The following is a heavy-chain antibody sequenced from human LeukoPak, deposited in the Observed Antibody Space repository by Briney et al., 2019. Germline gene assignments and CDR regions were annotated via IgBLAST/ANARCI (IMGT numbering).Heavy chain of an antibody. V-gene: IGHV3-23*01. J-gene: IGHJ4*02. CDR3: TKDGGVVVIPFDY. D-gene: IGHD3-22*01. CDR1: GFTFSSYA. CDR2: ISGSGGST. Sequence: GGSLRLSCAASGFTFSSYAMSWVRQAPGKGLEWVSAISGSGGSTYYADSVKGRFTISRDNSKNTLYLQMNSLRAEDTAVYYCTKDGGVVVIPFDYWGQGTLVTVSS.